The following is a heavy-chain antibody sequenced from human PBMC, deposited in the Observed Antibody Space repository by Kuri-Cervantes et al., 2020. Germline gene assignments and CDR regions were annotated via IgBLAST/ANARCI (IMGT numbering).Heavy chain of an antibody. CDR1: GFTFSNAW. CDR3: TTEGGSPLGIDY. CDR2: IKSKTDGGTT. V-gene: IGHV3-15*01. D-gene: IGHD1-26*01. J-gene: IGHJ4*02. Sequence: WGSLRLSCAASGFTFSNAWMSWVRQAPGRGLEWVGRIKSKTDGGTTDYAAPVKGRFTISRDDSKNTLYLQMNSLKTGDTAVYYCTTEGGSPLGIDYWGQGTLVTVSS.